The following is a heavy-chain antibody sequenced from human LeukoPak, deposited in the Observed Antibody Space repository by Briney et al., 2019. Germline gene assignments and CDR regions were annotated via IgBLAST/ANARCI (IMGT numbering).Heavy chain of an antibody. V-gene: IGHV3-7*04. D-gene: IGHD6-13*01. J-gene: IGHJ4*02. CDR1: GFSFSTYG. CDR2: IHQDGSEK. Sequence: GGSLRLSCAASGFSFSTYGMHWVRQAPGKGLEWVANIHQDGSEKYYVDSVKGRFTISRDNAKNSLYLQMNSLRADDTAVYYCARARDSSSWFSSDYWGQGTLVTVSS. CDR3: ARARDSSSWFSSDY.